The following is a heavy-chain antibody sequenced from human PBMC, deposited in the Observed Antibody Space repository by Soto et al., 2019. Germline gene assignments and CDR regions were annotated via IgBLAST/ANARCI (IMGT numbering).Heavy chain of an antibody. CDR3: ARVATLTGENFNYYYCYMDV. CDR1: GFTFSDYY. D-gene: IGHD3-9*01. CDR2: ISPSGTTI. V-gene: IGHV3-11*01. Sequence: QVQLVESGGGLVKPGGSLRLSCAASGFTFSDYYVTWIRQAPGKGLEWISYISPSGTTIYYADSVKGRFTISRDSGKNSLYLQMNSLRAEDSAVYCCARVATLTGENFNYYYCYMDVWGKGTTVTVSS. J-gene: IGHJ6*03.